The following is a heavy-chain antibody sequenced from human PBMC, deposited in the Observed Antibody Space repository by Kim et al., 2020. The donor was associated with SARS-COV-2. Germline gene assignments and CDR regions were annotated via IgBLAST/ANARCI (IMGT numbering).Heavy chain of an antibody. CDR2: IYYSGIT. J-gene: IGHJ4*02. CDR1: GGSISSYY. CDR3: ARGAVAGT. D-gene: IGHD6-19*01. Sequence: SETLSLTCTVSGGSISSYYWSWIRQPPGKGLEWIGNIYYSGITNYNPSLKSRVTVSVDASKNKFSLKLSSVTAADTAAYYCARGAVAGTWGQGTLVTVSS. V-gene: IGHV4-59*01.